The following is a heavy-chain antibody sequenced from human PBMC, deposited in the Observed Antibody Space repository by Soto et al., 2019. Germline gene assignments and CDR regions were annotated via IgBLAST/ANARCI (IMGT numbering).Heavy chain of an antibody. CDR3: ARDKQWLVYYYYGMDV. Sequence: GASVKVSCKASGYTFTSYGISWVRQSPGQGLEWMGWISAYNGNANNAQKFQGRVAVTTDTSTSTAYMELMNLRSDDTAVYYCARDKQWLVYYYYGMDVWGQGTTVTVSS. D-gene: IGHD6-19*01. CDR1: GYTFTSYG. J-gene: IGHJ6*02. V-gene: IGHV1-18*01. CDR2: ISAYNGNA.